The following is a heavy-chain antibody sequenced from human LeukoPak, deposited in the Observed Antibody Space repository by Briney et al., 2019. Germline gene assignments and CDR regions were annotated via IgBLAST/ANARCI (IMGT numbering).Heavy chain of an antibody. Sequence: ASVKVSCKASGYTFTSYDINWVRQAPGQGLEWMGWMNPNSGNTGYAQKFQGRVTMTRNTSISTAYMELSSLRSEDTAVYYCARGLYCSSTSCYTSYWFDPWGQGTLVTVSS. V-gene: IGHV1-8*01. CDR2: MNPNSGNT. CDR1: GYTFTSYD. CDR3: ARGLYCSSTSCYTSYWFDP. J-gene: IGHJ5*02. D-gene: IGHD2-2*02.